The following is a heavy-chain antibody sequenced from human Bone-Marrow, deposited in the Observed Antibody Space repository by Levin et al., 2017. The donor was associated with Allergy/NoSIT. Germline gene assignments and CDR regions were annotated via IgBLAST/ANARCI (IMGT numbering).Heavy chain of an antibody. CDR3: ATSAHARGSGSPPHQSPLRDYGMDV. CDR2: FDPEDGET. D-gene: IGHD3-10*01. Sequence: GESLKISCKVSGYTLTELSMHWVRQAPGKGLEWMGGFDPEDGETIYAQKFQGRVTMTEDTSTDTAYMELSSLRSEDTAVYYCATSAHARGSGSPPHQSPLRDYGMDVWGQGTTVTVSS. J-gene: IGHJ6*02. V-gene: IGHV1-24*01. CDR1: GYTLTELS.